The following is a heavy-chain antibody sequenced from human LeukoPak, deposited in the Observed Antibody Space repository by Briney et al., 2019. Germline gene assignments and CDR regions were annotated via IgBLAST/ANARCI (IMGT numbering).Heavy chain of an antibody. CDR1: GFTFSSYG. D-gene: IGHD3-16*02. V-gene: IGHV3-30*02. J-gene: IGHJ4*02. CDR2: IWYDGSNK. Sequence: GGSLRLSCAASGFTFSSYGMHWVRQAPGKGLEWVAVIWYDGSNKYYADSVKGRFTISRDNSKNTLYLQMNSLRAEDTAVFYCAKVPYDYVWGSYRYTPSYWGQGTLVTVSS. CDR3: AKVPYDYVWGSYRYTPSY.